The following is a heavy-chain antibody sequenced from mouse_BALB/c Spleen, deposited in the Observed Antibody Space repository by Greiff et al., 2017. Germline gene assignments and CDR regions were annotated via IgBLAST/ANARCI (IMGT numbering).Heavy chain of an antibody. CDR2: ISSGGGST. J-gene: IGHJ3*01. CDR1: GFAFSSYD. D-gene: IGHD3-3*01. Sequence: EVNVVESGGGLVKPGGSLTLSCAASGFAFSSYDMSWVRQTPEKRLEWVAYISSGGGSTYYPDTVKGRFTISRDNAKNTLYLQMSSLKSEDTAMYYCARRGRPEGSFAYWGQGTLVTVSA. V-gene: IGHV5-12-1*01. CDR3: ARRGRPEGSFAY.